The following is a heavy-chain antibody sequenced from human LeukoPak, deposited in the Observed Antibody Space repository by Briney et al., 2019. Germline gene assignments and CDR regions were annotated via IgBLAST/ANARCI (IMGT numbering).Heavy chain of an antibody. Sequence: SETLSLTCTVSGGSTSGYHWSWIRQPPGKGLEWIVYIYYTGTTNYNPSLKSRVTISLDMSKNQFSLKLTSVTAADTAVYYCVRLSVVSPHRYFDLWGRGTLVTVSS. J-gene: IGHJ2*01. V-gene: IGHV4-59*08. CDR3: VRLSVVSPHRYFDL. CDR2: IYYTGTT. CDR1: GGSTSGYH. D-gene: IGHD4-23*01.